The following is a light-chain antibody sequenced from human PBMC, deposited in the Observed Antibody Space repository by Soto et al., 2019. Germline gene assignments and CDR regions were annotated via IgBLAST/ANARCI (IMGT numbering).Light chain of an antibody. CDR1: SSEVGGYIY. CDR2: EFS. J-gene: IGLJ1*01. CDR3: SSYTSSSIDYV. V-gene: IGLV2-14*01. Sequence: QSVLTQPASVSGSAGQSITISCTRTSSEVGGYIYVSWYQQHPGKAPKLMIYEFSNRPSGAANRFSGSKSGNTASLTISGLQAEDEDDYYCSSYTSSSIDYVFGTGTKLTVL.